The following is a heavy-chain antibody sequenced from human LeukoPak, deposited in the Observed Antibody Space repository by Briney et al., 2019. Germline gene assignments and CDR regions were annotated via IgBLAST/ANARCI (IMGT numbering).Heavy chain of an antibody. CDR1: GFTVSSNY. V-gene: IGHV3-66*01. J-gene: IGHJ4*02. CDR2: IYSGGST. CDR3: ARDKVGATGGY. Sequence: PGGSLRLSCAASGFTVSSNYMSWVRQAPGKGLEWVSVIYSGGSTYYADSVKGRFTISRDNSKNTLYLQMNSLRAEDTAVYYCARDKVGATGGYWGQGTLVTVSS. D-gene: IGHD1-26*01.